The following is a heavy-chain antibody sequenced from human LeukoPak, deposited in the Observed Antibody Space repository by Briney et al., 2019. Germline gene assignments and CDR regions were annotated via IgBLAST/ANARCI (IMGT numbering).Heavy chain of an antibody. CDR3: ARDDFGYYYMDV. Sequence: PGGSLRLSCAASGFIFSDYYMSWIRQAPGKGLEWISYISSTGRNIYNADSVKGRFTISRDNAKNSLYLQMNSLRAEDTAVYYCARDDFGYYYMDVWGKGTTVTISS. D-gene: IGHD3-3*01. CDR1: GFIFSDYY. CDR2: ISSTGRNI. J-gene: IGHJ6*03. V-gene: IGHV3-11*04.